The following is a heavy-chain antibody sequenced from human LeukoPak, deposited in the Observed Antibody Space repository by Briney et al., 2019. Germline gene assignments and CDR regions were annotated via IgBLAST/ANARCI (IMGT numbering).Heavy chain of an antibody. J-gene: IGHJ5*02. CDR1: GYTFTNFV. CDR3: ARDFMYYDILTGYYDNWFDP. CDR2: ISAGNGDT. Sequence: GASVKVSCKAFGYTFTNFVIHWVRQAPGHSPEWMGWISAGNGDTKYSQEFQGRVTISRDTSATTAYMELSRLRSDDTAVYYCARDFMYYDILTGYYDNWFDPWGQGTLVTVSS. D-gene: IGHD3-9*01. V-gene: IGHV1-3*01.